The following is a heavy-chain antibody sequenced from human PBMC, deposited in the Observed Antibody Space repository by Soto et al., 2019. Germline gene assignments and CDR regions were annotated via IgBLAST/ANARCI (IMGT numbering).Heavy chain of an antibody. Sequence: GASVKVSWKASGFTFTSSAVQWGRQARGQRLEWIGWIVVGSGNTNYAQKFQERVTITRDMSTSTAYMELSSLRSEDTAVYYCAAASDSSGYYDFDYWGQGTLVTVSS. CDR3: AAASDSSGYYDFDY. J-gene: IGHJ4*02. CDR1: GFTFTSSA. D-gene: IGHD3-22*01. CDR2: IVVGSGNT. V-gene: IGHV1-58*01.